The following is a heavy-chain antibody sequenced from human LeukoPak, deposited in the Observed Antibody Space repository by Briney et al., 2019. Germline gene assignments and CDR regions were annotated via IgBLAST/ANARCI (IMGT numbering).Heavy chain of an antibody. CDR3: ARRGKWLQLFDP. D-gene: IGHD3-22*01. Sequence: SETLSLTCTVSGGSINSGDYYRNWIRQPPGKGLEWIGYIYYSGNTYYNPSLKTRVTISVDTSKNQFSLKLSSVIAADTAVYYCARRGKWLQLFDPWGQGTLVTVSS. CDR2: IYYSGNT. CDR1: GGSINSGDYY. J-gene: IGHJ5*02. V-gene: IGHV4-30-4*08.